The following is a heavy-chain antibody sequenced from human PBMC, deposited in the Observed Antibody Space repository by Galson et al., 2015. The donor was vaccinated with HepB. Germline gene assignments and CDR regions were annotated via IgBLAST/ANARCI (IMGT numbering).Heavy chain of an antibody. J-gene: IGHJ4*02. CDR2: FDPEDSET. Sequence: SVKVSCKVSGYTLTELSMHWVRQAPGKGLEWMGGFDPEDSETIYAQKFQGRVTMTEDTSTDTAYMELSSLRSEDTAVYYCATVIPGYSSGWAFDYWGQGTLVTVSS. CDR1: GYTLTELS. D-gene: IGHD6-19*01. CDR3: ATVIPGYSSGWAFDY. V-gene: IGHV1-24*01.